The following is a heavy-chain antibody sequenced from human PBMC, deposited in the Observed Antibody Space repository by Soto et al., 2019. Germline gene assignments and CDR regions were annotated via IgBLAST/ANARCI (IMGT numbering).Heavy chain of an antibody. D-gene: IGHD3-22*01. CDR2: IDPSDSQT. Sequence: ESLALSSKCSGYSFSGYWSTWVPHMPGKGLEWMGRIDPSDSQTYYSPSFRGHVTISAAKSITTVFLQWSSLRASDTAMYYCARQIYDSDSGPNFQYYFDSWGQGTLVTVS. V-gene: IGHV5-10-1*01. CDR1: GYSFSGYW. CDR3: ARQIYDSDSGPNFQYYFDS. J-gene: IGHJ4*02.